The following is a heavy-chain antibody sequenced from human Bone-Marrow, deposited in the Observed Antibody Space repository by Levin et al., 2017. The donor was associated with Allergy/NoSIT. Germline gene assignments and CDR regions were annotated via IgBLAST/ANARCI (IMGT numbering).Heavy chain of an antibody. CDR3: ARGATMNCSGGSCYTVGFDY. Sequence: PSETLSLTCTVYGEPFSGYYWSWIRQPPGKGLEWIGEINHGGITNYNPSLKSRVTISVDTSKNQFSLKLSSVTAADTAVYYCARGATMNCSGGSCYTVGFDYWGQGTLVTVSS. CDR1: GEPFSGYY. D-gene: IGHD2-15*01. CDR2: INHGGIT. J-gene: IGHJ4*02. V-gene: IGHV4-34*01.